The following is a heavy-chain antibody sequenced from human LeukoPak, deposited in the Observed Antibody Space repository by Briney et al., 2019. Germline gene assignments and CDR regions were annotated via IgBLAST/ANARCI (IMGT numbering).Heavy chain of an antibody. CDR1: GGTFSSYA. D-gene: IGHD6-13*01. V-gene: IGHV1-69*05. CDR3: ARGIAAAGFFAY. J-gene: IGHJ4*02. CDR2: IIPIFGTA. Sequence: SGKGSCKASGGTFSSYAISWVRQAPGQGLVWMGGIIPIFGTANYAQKFQGRVTITTDESTSTAYMELSSLRSEDTAVYYCARGIAAAGFFAYWGQGTLVTVSS.